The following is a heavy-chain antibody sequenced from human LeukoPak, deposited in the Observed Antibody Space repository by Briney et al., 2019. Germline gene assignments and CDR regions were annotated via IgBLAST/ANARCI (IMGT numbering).Heavy chain of an antibody. J-gene: IGHJ4*02. V-gene: IGHV4-30-4*01. D-gene: IGHD5-24*01. CDR1: GGSISSGDYY. CDR2: IYYSGNT. Sequence: SETLSLACTVSGGSISSGDYYWSWIRQPPGKGLEWIGYIYYSGNTYYNPSLKNRVIISGDTSKNQFSLKLSSVTAADTAVYYCARDRSIDGFDYWGRGILVTVSS. CDR3: ARDRSIDGFDY.